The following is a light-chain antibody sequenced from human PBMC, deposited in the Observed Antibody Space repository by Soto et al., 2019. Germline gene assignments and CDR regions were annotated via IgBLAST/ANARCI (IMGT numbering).Light chain of an antibody. CDR1: SSNIGINT. Sequence: QSVLTQPPSASGTPGQRVTISCSGTSSNIGINTVNWYQQLPGMAPKLLIYFNNQRASGVPDRFSGSKSGTSASLAISGLQSEDETTYYCATWDDSLTGGVFGGGTKVTVL. CDR2: FNN. V-gene: IGLV1-44*01. J-gene: IGLJ3*02. CDR3: ATWDDSLTGGV.